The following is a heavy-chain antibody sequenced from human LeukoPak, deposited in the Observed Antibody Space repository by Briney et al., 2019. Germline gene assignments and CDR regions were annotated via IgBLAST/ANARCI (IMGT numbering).Heavy chain of an antibody. D-gene: IGHD1-26*01. CDR3: ARKDDTTTYYFDY. J-gene: IGHJ4*02. CDR1: GGSISSSNW. Sequence: PSGTLSLTCAVSGGSISSSNWWTWVRPPPGKGLEWIGEIWHSGSTNYNPSLKSRVTMSVDKSKNQFSLKLSSVTAADTAVYYCARKDDTTTYYFDYWGQGTLVTVSS. V-gene: IGHV4-4*02. CDR2: IWHSGST.